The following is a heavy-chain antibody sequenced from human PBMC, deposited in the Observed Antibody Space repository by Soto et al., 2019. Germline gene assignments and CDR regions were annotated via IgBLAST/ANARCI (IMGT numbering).Heavy chain of an antibody. D-gene: IGHD7-27*01. CDR2: INNGGTSG. Sequence: GGSLRLSCAASGFTFSTYYMHWVRQVPGEGLVWVSRINNGGTSGSYADSVKGRFTTSRDKAKNTLYLQMNSLRAEDTAVYYCARDGPLTGDPADYWGQGTLVTVSS. CDR1: GFTFSTYY. J-gene: IGHJ4*02. V-gene: IGHV3-74*01. CDR3: ARDGPLTGDPADY.